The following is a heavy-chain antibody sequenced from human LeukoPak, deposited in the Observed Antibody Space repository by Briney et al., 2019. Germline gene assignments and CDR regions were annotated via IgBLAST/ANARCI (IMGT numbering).Heavy chain of an antibody. CDR2: IYYSGST. V-gene: IGHV4-59*01. CDR3: ARTLRGVDY. J-gene: IGHJ4*02. CDR1: GGSISSYY. D-gene: IGHD4-17*01. Sequence: PSETLSLTCTVSGGSISSYYWSWIRQPPGKGLEWIGYIYYSGSTNYNPSLKSRVTISVDTSKNQFSLKLSSVTAADTAVYYCARTLRGVDYWGQGTLVTVSS.